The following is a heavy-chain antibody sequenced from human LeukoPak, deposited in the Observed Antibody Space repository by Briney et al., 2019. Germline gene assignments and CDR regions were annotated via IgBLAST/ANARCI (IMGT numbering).Heavy chain of an antibody. CDR2: TYYRSKWYT. V-gene: IGHV6-1*01. Sequence: SQTLSLTCAISGDSVSSNSAAWNWVRQSPSRGLEWLGRTYYRSKWYTDYAESVKSRITINPDTSKNQFSLQVNSVSPEDTAVYYCARGSSRIYYYDSSGYSHAFDYWGQGILVTVSS. J-gene: IGHJ4*02. CDR3: ARGSSRIYYYDSSGYSHAFDY. D-gene: IGHD3-22*01. CDR1: GDSVSSNSAA.